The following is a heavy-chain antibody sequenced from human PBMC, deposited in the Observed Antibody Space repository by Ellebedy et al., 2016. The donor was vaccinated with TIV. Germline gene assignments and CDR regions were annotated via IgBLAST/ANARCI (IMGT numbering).Heavy chain of an antibody. CDR1: GYTLTNYY. D-gene: IGHD6-19*01. V-gene: IGHV1-46*01. CDR2: VNPSGGGT. J-gene: IGHJ5*02. Sequence: ASVKVSXXTSGYTLTNYYMHWVRQAPGQGPEWMGIVNPSGGGTSYAQKFQGRVTMTRDTSTSTVYMELSSLRPEDTAVYYCSRVNQWQGFDPWGQGTLVTVSS. CDR3: SRVNQWQGFDP.